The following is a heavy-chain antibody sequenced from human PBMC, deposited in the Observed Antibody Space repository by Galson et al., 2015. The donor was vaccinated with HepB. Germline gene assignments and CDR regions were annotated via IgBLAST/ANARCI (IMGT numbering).Heavy chain of an antibody. CDR3: AREDIVVVPAARFYYYYGMDV. V-gene: IGHV3-11*06. CDR2: ISSSSSYT. D-gene: IGHD2-2*01. J-gene: IGHJ6*02. Sequence: SLRLSCAASGFTFSDYYMSWIRQAPGKGLEWVSYISSSSSYTNYADSVKGRFTISRDNAKNSLYLQMNSLRAEDTAVYYCAREDIVVVPAARFYYYYGMDVWGQGTTVTVSS. CDR1: GFTFSDYY.